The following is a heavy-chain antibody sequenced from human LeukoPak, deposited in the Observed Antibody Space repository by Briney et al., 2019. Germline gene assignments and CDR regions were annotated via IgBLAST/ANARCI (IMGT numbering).Heavy chain of an antibody. V-gene: IGHV3-23*01. D-gene: IGHD5-18*01. CDR1: GFTFSSYA. CDR2: ISGNGGRT. J-gene: IGHJ4*02. CDR3: AKVRDLDTVLGRSDN. Sequence: AGGSLRLSCAASGFTFSSYAMSWVRQAPGKGLEWVSVISGNGGRTYYADSVKGRFTISRDNSKNTLYLQMNSLRAEDTAVYYCAKVRDLDTVLGRSDNWGQGTLVTVSS.